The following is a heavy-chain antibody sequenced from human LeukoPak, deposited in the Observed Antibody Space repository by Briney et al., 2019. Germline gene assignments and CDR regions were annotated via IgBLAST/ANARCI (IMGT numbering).Heavy chain of an antibody. J-gene: IGHJ4*02. CDR3: AKDGPLVGPYYFDY. CDR2: ISGSGVST. Sequence: GGSLRLSCAASGFTFTSYAMNWVRQAPGKGLEWVSAISGSGVSTFYADSVKGRFTISRDNSKNTLYLQVNSLRAEDTAVYYCAKDGPLVGPYYFDYWGQGTLVTVSS. CDR1: GFTFTSYA. D-gene: IGHD1-26*01. V-gene: IGHV3-23*01.